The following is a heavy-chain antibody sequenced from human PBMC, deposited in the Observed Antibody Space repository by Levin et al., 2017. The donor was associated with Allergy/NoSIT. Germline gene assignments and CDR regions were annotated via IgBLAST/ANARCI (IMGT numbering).Heavy chain of an antibody. V-gene: IGHV3-33*01. J-gene: IGHJ3*02. D-gene: IGHD2-2*01. CDR2: IWYDGSNK. CDR3: ARETLVVVPAQGAFDI. CDR1: GFTFSSYG. Sequence: SGGSLRLSCAASGFTFSSYGMHWVRQAPGKGLEWVAVIWYDGSNKYYADSVKGRFTISRDNSKNTLYLQMNSLRAEDTAVYYCARETLVVVPAQGAFDIWGQGTMVTVSS.